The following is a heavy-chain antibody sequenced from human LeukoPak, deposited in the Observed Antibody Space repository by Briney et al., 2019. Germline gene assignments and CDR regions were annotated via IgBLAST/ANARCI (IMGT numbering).Heavy chain of an antibody. J-gene: IGHJ3*02. CDR3: AKAHYYDFWSAPGI. V-gene: IGHV3-43D*03. CDR2: ISWDGGST. Sequence: PGGSLRLSCAASGFTFDDYAMHWVRQAPGKGLEWVSLISWDGGSTYYADSVKGRFTISRDNSKNSLYLQMNSLRAEDTALYYCAKAHYYDFWSAPGIWGQGTMVTVSS. CDR1: GFTFDDYA. D-gene: IGHD3-3*01.